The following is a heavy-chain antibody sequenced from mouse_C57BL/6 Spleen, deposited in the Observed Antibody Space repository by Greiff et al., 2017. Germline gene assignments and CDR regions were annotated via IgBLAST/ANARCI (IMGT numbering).Heavy chain of an antibody. J-gene: IGHJ2*01. CDR3: ARYGDSNYYFDY. CDR1: GYTFTSYW. V-gene: IGHV1-72*01. D-gene: IGHD2-5*01. Sequence: QVQLQQPGAELVKPGASVKLSCKASGYTFTSYWMHWVKQRPGRGLEWIGRIVPNSGGTKYNEKFKSKATLTVDKPSSTAYMQLSSLTAEDSAVYYCARYGDSNYYFDYGGQGTTLTVSS. CDR2: IVPNSGGT.